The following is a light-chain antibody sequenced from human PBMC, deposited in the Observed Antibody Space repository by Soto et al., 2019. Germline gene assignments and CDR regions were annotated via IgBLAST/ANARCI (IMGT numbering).Light chain of an antibody. Sequence: QSALTQTRSVSGSPGQSVTISCTGTSSDVGAYNSVSWYQQHPGRAPRLMIYDVTQRPSGVPDRFSGSKSDNTASLTISGLQAEDEADYHCCSYAGGGTLLFGGGTKVTVL. V-gene: IGLV2-11*01. CDR1: SSDVGAYNS. CDR2: DVT. CDR3: CSYAGGGTLL. J-gene: IGLJ2*01.